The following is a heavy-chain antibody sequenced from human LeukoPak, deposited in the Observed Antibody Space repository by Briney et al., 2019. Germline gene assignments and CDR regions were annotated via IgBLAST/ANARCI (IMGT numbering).Heavy chain of an antibody. CDR1: GFTFSSYW. Sequence: GGSLRLSCAASGFTFSSYWMHWVRQAPGKGLVWVSRINTDGSTTNYADSVKGRFTISRDNAKDTLFLQMNSLRAEDTAVYYCARGQVEGYYYNYWGQGTLVTVSS. V-gene: IGHV3-74*01. J-gene: IGHJ4*02. CDR3: ARGQVEGYYYNY. CDR2: INTDGSTT. D-gene: IGHD3-22*01.